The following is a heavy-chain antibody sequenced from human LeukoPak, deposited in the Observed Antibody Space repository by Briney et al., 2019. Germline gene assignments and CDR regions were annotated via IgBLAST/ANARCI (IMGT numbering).Heavy chain of an antibody. V-gene: IGHV3-23*01. CDR1: GFTFSSYA. Sequence: PGGSLRLSCAASGFTFSSYAMSWVRQAPGKGLEWVSAISGSGGSTYYADSVKGRFTISRDNAKNSLYLQMNSLRAEDTAVYYCARGGSSSSSGFDYWGQGTLVTVSS. CDR2: ISGSGGST. CDR3: ARGGSSSSSGFDY. J-gene: IGHJ4*02. D-gene: IGHD6-6*01.